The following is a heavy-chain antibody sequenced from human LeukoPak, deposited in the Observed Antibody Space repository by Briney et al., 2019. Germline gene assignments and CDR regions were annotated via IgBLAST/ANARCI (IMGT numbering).Heavy chain of an antibody. CDR1: GFTFDDYD. CDR2: ISWNSGSI. D-gene: IGHD3-3*01. J-gene: IGHJ4*02. V-gene: IGHV3-9*01. Sequence: GGSLRLSCAASGFTFDDYDMYWVRQAPGKGLEWVSGISWNSGSIGYADSVKGRFTISRDNAKNSLYLQMNSLRAEDTALYYCAKDIGADPIYYFDYWGQGTLVTVSS. CDR3: AKDIGADPIYYFDY.